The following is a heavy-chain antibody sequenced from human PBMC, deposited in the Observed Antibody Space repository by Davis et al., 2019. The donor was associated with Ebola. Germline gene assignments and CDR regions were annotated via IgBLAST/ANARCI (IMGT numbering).Heavy chain of an antibody. D-gene: IGHD2-15*01. Sequence: SLKISCAASGFIFDDYAMHWVRQVPGKGLEWVAGLSWNGGQRDYGDAVKGRFTISRDNAKNSLHLQMNSLRPEDTALYYCVKGVVVAAYGLGALDVWGQGTSVTVSS. CDR3: VKGVVVAAYGLGALDV. CDR1: GFIFDDYA. V-gene: IGHV3-9*01. CDR2: LSWNGGQR. J-gene: IGHJ6*02.